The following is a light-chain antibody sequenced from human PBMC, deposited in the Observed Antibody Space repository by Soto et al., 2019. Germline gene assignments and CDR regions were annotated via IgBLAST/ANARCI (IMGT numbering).Light chain of an antibody. Sequence: QSVLTQPPSVSGAPGQRVTIPCTGTSSDLGAGFDVHWYQQLPGTAPKLLIYGNINRPSGVPDRFSGSKSGTSASLVITGLQAEDEADYYCQAYDTSLSGGVVFGAGTKLTVL. J-gene: IGLJ2*01. CDR1: SSDLGAGFD. CDR3: QAYDTSLSGGVV. V-gene: IGLV1-40*01. CDR2: GNI.